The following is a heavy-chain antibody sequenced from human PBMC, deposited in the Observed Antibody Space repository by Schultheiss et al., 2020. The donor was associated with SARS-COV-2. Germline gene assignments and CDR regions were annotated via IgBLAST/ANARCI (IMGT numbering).Heavy chain of an antibody. CDR2: INAGNGNT. Sequence: ASVKVSCKASGYSFTTYAMHWVRQAPGQRLEWMGWINAGNGNTKYSQKFQGRVTIARDTSASTAYMELSSLRSEDTAVYYCARESGPSLRSYYYMDVWGKGTTVTVSS. J-gene: IGHJ6*03. CDR1: GYSFTTYA. CDR3: ARESGPSLRSYYYMDV. D-gene: IGHD5/OR15-5a*01. V-gene: IGHV1-3*01.